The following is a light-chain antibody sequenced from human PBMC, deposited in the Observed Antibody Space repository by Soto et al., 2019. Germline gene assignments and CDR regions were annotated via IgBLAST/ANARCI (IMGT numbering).Light chain of an antibody. V-gene: IGLV1-40*01. CDR1: SSNIGAAYD. CDR2: GNT. CDR3: QSHDSSLNSWV. Sequence: QSVRTQPPSMSGAPGQRVTISCTGSSSNIGAAYDVHWYQHLPGTAPKLLIYGNTNRPSGVPDRFSGSKSGTSASLAITGLQAEDEADYYCQSHDSSLNSWVFGGGTKLTVL. J-gene: IGLJ3*02.